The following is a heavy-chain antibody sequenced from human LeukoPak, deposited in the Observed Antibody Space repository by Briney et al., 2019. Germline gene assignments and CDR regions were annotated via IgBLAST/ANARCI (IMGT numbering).Heavy chain of an antibody. CDR3: ARGGASSRPFVY. D-gene: IGHD2-2*01. Sequence: PSETLSLTCTVSGDSMSAYYWSWIRQPPGKGLEWIAFISYSGTTNYNPSLKSRVTISVDTSKDQFPLKLSSVTAADTAVYYCARGGASSRPFVYWGQGTLVTVSS. J-gene: IGHJ4*02. V-gene: IGHV4-59*01. CDR1: GDSMSAYY. CDR2: ISYSGTT.